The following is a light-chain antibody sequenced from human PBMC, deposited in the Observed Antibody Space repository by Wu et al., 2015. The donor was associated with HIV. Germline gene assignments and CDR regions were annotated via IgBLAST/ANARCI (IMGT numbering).Light chain of an antibody. CDR3: QQYNNLFRT. CDR2: SAS. V-gene: IGKV3-15*01. CDR1: QSVSRN. J-gene: IGKJ1*01. Sequence: IVMTQSPATLSVSPGERATLSCRASQSVSRNLAWYQQKPGQAPRLLIYSASTRATGIPARFSGSGSGTEFTLTISSLQSEDFAVYYCQQYNNLFRTFGLRDQRWK.